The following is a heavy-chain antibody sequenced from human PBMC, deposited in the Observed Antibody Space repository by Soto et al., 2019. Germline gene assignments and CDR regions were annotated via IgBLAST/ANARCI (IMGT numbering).Heavy chain of an antibody. D-gene: IGHD3-22*01. Sequence: SETLSLTCAVSGYSISSGYYWGWLRQPPGKGLEWIGSFYHGGSTYYNPSLNSRFTLSIDMTNNHVSLILISVTAADTAVYYCARVGPWVPYYYDSSPYTFENWFDPWGQGTLVTVSS. CDR1: GYSISSGYY. CDR3: ARVGPWVPYYYDSSPYTFENWFDP. CDR2: FYHGGST. J-gene: IGHJ5*02. V-gene: IGHV4-38-2*01.